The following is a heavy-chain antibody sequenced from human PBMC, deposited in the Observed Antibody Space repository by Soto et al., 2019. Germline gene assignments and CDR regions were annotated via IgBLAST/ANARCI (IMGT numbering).Heavy chain of an antibody. Sequence: QITLKESGPTLVKPTQTLTLTCTFSGFSLSTSGVGVGWIRQPPGKALEWLALIYWDDDKRYSTSLKSRLTITKDTSKNQVVLTMTTMDPVDTATYYCAHSQSNEDIVVVVADTSSFDYWGQGTPVTVSS. CDR1: GFSLSTSGVG. V-gene: IGHV2-5*02. CDR3: AHSQSNEDIVVVVADTSSFDY. D-gene: IGHD2-15*01. CDR2: IYWDDDK. J-gene: IGHJ4*02.